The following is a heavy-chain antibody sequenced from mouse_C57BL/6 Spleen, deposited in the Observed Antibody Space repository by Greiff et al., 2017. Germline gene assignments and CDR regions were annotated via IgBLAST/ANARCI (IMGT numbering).Heavy chain of an antibody. CDR2: IYPGSGST. V-gene: IGHV1-55*01. J-gene: IGHJ1*03. Sequence: QVQLQQPGAELVKPGASVKMSCKASGYTFTSYWLTWVKQRPGQGLEWIGDIYPGSGSTNYNEKFKSKATLTVDTSSSTAYMQLSSLTSEDSAVYYCARHGSKPHWYFDVWGTGTTVTVSS. CDR1: GYTFTSYW. D-gene: IGHD1-1*01. CDR3: ARHGSKPHWYFDV.